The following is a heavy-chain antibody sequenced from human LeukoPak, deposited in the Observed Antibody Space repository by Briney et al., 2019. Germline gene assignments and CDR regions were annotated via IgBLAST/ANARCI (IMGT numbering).Heavy chain of an antibody. Sequence: GGSLRLSCAASGFTLSNYCMHWARQAPGKGLEWVAVIWYDGTNKQYVDSVKGRFTISRDNSENTLYLQMNSLRDEDTAVYYCARESSLTGAYFDWWGQGTLVTVSS. CDR1: GFTLSNYC. CDR2: IWYDGTNK. V-gene: IGHV3-33*01. J-gene: IGHJ4*02. D-gene: IGHD3-10*01. CDR3: ARESSLTGAYFDW.